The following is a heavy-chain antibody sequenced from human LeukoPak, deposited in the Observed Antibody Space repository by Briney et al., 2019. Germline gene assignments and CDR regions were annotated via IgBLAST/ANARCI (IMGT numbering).Heavy chain of an antibody. Sequence: ASVKVSCKXSGYTFTGYYMHWVRQAPGQGLEWMGRINPNSGGTNYAQKFQGRVTMTRDTSISTAYMELSRLRSDDTAVYYCARDSTTYYYDSSGYEPDYWGQGTLVTVSS. J-gene: IGHJ4*02. V-gene: IGHV1-2*06. CDR3: ARDSTTYYYDSSGYEPDY. CDR2: INPNSGGT. CDR1: GYTFTGYY. D-gene: IGHD3-22*01.